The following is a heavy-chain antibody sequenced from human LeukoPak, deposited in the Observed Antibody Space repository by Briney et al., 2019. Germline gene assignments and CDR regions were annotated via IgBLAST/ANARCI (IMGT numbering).Heavy chain of an antibody. J-gene: IGHJ4*02. CDR3: ARDLYYYAGDY. CDR1: GGTFSSYA. V-gene: IGHV1-46*01. Sequence: ASVKVSCKASGGTFSSYAISWVRQAPGQGLEWMGIINPSGGSTSYAQKFQGRVTMTRDTSTSTVYMELSSLRSEDTAVYYCARDLYYYAGDYWGQGTLVTVSS. CDR2: INPSGGST. D-gene: IGHD3-10*01.